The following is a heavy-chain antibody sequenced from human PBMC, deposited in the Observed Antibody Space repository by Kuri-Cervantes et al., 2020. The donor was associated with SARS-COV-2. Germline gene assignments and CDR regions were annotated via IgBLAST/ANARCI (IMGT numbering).Heavy chain of an antibody. CDR2: IYPGDSDT. Sequence: GGSLRLSCKGSGYRFTNYWIGWVRQMPGKGLEWMGIIYPGDSDTRYSPSFQGQVTISADKSISAAYLPWCSLTASDTAMYYCARHRAPATNNWFDPWGQGTLVTVSS. D-gene: IGHD2-15*01. CDR1: GYRFTNYW. V-gene: IGHV5-51*01. J-gene: IGHJ5*02. CDR3: ARHRAPATNNWFDP.